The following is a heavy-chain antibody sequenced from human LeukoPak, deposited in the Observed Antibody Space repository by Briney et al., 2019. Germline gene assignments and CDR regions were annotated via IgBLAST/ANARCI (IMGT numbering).Heavy chain of an antibody. CDR2: IYPGDSDT. CDR1: GNSFTSYW. CDR3: ARLGGGYSSSFVGSYYYYYMDV. D-gene: IGHD6-6*01. J-gene: IGHJ6*03. Sequence: GESLKISCKGSGNSFTSYWIGWVRQIPGKGLEWMGIIYPGDSDTRDSTSFQGQVTISADTSIITAYLQWSSLKASDTAMYYCARLGGGYSSSFVGSYYYYYMDVWGKGTTVTVSS. V-gene: IGHV5-51*01.